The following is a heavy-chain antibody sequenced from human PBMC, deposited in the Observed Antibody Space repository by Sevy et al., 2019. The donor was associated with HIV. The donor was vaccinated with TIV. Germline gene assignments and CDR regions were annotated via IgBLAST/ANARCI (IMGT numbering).Heavy chain of an antibody. CDR3: ARFGESRITMVQGVHYYYYGMDV. V-gene: IGHV4-4*02. D-gene: IGHD3-10*01. J-gene: IGHJ6*02. CDR1: GGSISSSNW. CDR2: IYHSGST. Sequence: SETLSLTCAVSGGSISSSNWWSWVRQPPWKGLEWIGEIYHSGSTNYNPSLKSRVTISVDKSKNQFSLKLSSVTAADTAVYYCARFGESRITMVQGVHYYYYGMDVWGQGTTVTVSS.